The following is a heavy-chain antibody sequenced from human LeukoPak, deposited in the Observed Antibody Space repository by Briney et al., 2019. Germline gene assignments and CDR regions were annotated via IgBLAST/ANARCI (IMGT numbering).Heavy chain of an antibody. D-gene: IGHD3-22*01. CDR2: ISGSGGST. V-gene: IGHV3-23*01. J-gene: IGHJ4*02. CDR3: AKDRAYYYDSSGYFPDY. Sequence: GGSLRLSCAASGFTFSSYARSWVRQAPGKGLEWVSAISGSGGSTYYADSVKGRFTISRDNSKNTLYLQMNSLRAEDTSVYYCAKDRAYYYDSSGYFPDYWGQGTLVTVSS. CDR1: GFTFSSYA.